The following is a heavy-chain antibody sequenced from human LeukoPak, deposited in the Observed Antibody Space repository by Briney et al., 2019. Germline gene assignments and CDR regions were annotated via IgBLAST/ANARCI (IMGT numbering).Heavy chain of an antibody. CDR3: PRSGWIQLWFYDY. J-gene: IGHJ4*02. V-gene: IGHV3-30*04. D-gene: IGHD5-18*01. Sequence: PGKSLRLSCAASGFTFSSYAMHWVRQAPGKGLECVAVISYDGTNKYYADSVKGRFTISRDGSKNTLYLQMNSLRTEDTAVYYCPRSGWIQLWFYDYWGQGTLVTVSS. CDR2: ISYDGTNK. CDR1: GFTFSSYA.